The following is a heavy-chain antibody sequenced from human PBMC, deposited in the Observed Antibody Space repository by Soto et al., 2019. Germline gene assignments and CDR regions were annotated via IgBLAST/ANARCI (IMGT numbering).Heavy chain of an antibody. V-gene: IGHV4-31*03. D-gene: IGHD3-3*01. CDR3: ARGTYHWGFLEWLPGGHYSYLAV. CDR2: IYYSGST. CDR1: GGSISSGGYY. Sequence: SETLSLTXTVSGGSISSGGYYWSWIRQHPGKGLEWIGYIYYSGSTYYNPSPKSRVTISVDTSKNQFSLKLSSVTAADTAVYYCARGTYHWGFLEWLPGGHYSYLAVRGKGTTVPVSS. J-gene: IGHJ6*03.